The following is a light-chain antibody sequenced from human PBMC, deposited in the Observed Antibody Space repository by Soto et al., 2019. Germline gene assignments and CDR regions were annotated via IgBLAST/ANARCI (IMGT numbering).Light chain of an antibody. Sequence: IQLTQSPSSLSASVGDRVTITCRASQGISSYLAWYQQKPGKAPKLLIYAASTLQSGVPSRFSGSGSGTDFTLTICSLQPEDFATYYRQQLNSYPRTFGQGTKVEIK. CDR1: QGISSY. CDR2: AAS. V-gene: IGKV1-9*01. J-gene: IGKJ1*01. CDR3: QQLNSYPRT.